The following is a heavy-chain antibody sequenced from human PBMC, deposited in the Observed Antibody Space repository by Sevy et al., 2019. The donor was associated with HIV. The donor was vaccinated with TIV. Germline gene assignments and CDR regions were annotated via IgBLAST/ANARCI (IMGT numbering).Heavy chain of an antibody. V-gene: IGHV6-1*01. CDR1: GDTVSSDSAA. D-gene: IGHD1-20*01. CDR2: AYYRSTWHK. J-gene: IGHJ4*02. CDR3: ARDHNFVLDY. Sequence: SQTLSLTCAISGDTVSSDSAAWNWIRQSPARGLGWLGRAYYRSTWHKDYATSLNSRMTINPDTSKNQFSLQLNTVTPADTAVYFCARDHNFVLDYWGQGILVTVSS.